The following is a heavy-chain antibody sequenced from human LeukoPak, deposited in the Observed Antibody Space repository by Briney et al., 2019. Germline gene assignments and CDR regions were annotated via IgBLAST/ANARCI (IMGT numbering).Heavy chain of an antibody. CDR2: ISYIGST. CDR1: GGSFSSHY. J-gene: IGHJ5*02. CDR3: ARRAAAGLNWFDP. D-gene: IGHD6-13*01. Sequence: PSETLSLTCTVSGGSFSSHYWSWIRQPPGKGLEWIGYISYIGSTNYNPSLKSRVTISVDTSKNQFSLKLSSVTAADTAVYYCARRAAAGLNWFDPWGQGTLVTVSS. V-gene: IGHV4-59*11.